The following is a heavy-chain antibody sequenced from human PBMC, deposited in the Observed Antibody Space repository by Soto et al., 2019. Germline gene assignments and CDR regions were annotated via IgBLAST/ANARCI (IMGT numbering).Heavy chain of an antibody. CDR2: IYPGDSDS. J-gene: IGHJ4*02. CDR3: ARQGYCSNTACYSVDY. D-gene: IGHD2-2*02. Sequence: GESLKISCKASGYSFTTYWIGWVRQMPGKGLDWMGIIYPGDSDSRYNPSFQGHVTISADKSISSAYLQWSSLKASDTAMYYCARQGYCSNTACYSVDYWGQGTLVTVSS. CDR1: GYSFTTYW. V-gene: IGHV5-51*01.